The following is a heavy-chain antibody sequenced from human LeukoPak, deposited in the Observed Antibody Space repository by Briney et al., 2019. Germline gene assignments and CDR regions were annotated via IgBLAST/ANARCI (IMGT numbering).Heavy chain of an antibody. V-gene: IGHV3-23*01. Sequence: GGSLRLSCRVSGITLSNYGMSWVRQAPGKGLEWVAGISGSGGSTKYADSVKGRFTISTDNPKNTLYLQMTSLRAEDTAVYFCAKRGVVIRVILVGFHKEAYYFDSWGQGALVTVSS. CDR1: GITLSNYG. J-gene: IGHJ4*02. D-gene: IGHD3-22*01. CDR3: AKRGVVIRVILVGFHKEAYYFDS. CDR2: ISGSGGST.